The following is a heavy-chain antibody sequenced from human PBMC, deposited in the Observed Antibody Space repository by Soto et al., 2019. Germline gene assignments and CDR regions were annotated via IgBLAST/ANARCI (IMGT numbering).Heavy chain of an antibody. J-gene: IGHJ4*02. CDR3: AKDYYRGYSYAHDY. D-gene: IGHD5-18*01. CDR1: RFTFSPYG. CDR2: ISYDESKK. V-gene: IGHV3-30*18. Sequence: QVQLVESGGGVVQPGRSLRLSCAASRFTFSPYGIHWVRQAPGKGLEWVSLISYDESKKFYAESVKGRFTISRDNSKNTVYLQMNSRRGEDTAVYYCAKDYYRGYSYAHDYWGQGTLVTVSS.